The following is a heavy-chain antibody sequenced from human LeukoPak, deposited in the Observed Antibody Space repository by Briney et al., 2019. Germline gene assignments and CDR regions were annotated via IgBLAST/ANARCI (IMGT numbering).Heavy chain of an antibody. CDR1: GYTFTSYY. Sequence: ASVKVSCKASGYTFTSYYMHWVRQAPGQGLEWMGIINPSGGSTSYAQKFQGRVTMTRDTSTSTVYMELSSLRSEGTAVYYCARDGTYCSSTSCYHHYYYYMDVWGKGTTVTISS. CDR2: INPSGGST. D-gene: IGHD2-2*01. V-gene: IGHV1-46*01. CDR3: ARDGTYCSSTSCYHHYYYYMDV. J-gene: IGHJ6*03.